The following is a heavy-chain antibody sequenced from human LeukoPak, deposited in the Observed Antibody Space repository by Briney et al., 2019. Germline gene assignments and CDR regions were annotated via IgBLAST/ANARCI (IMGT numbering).Heavy chain of an antibody. V-gene: IGHV3-30-3*01. Sequence: PGRSLRLSCAASGFTFSSYAMHWVRQAPGKGLEWVAVISYDGSNKYYADSVKGRFTISRDNSKNTLYLQMNSLRAEDTAVYYCARDRRKEYIRGSYYYYYGMDVWGQGTTVTVSS. J-gene: IGHJ6*02. CDR3: ARDRRKEYIRGSYYYYYGMDV. CDR1: GFTFSSYA. CDR2: ISYDGSNK. D-gene: IGHD2/OR15-2a*01.